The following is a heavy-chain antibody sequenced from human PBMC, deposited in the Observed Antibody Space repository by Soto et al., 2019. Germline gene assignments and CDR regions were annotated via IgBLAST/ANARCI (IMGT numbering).Heavy chain of an antibody. D-gene: IGHD2-15*01. CDR1: GGSISSSSYY. CDR2: IYYSGST. J-gene: IGHJ4*02. V-gene: IGHV4-39*01. CDR3: ARHQPRWYRFDY. Sequence: SETLSLTCTVSGGSISSSSYYWGWIRQPPGKGLEWIGSIYYSGSTYYNPSLKSRVTISVDTSKNQFSLKLSSVTAADTAVYYCARHQPRWYRFDYWGQGTLVTVSS.